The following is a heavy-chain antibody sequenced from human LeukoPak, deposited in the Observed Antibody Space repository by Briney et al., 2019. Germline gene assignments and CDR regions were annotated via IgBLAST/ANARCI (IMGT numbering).Heavy chain of an antibody. CDR2: ISYDGSNK. J-gene: IGHJ5*02. V-gene: IGHV3-30*18. CDR1: GFTFSSYG. D-gene: IGHD3-10*01. Sequence: GGSLRLSCAASGFTFSSYGMHWVRQAPGKGLEWVAVISYDGSNKYYADSVKGRFTISGDNSKNTLYLQMNSLRAEDTAVYYCAKGGSGTFDPWGQGTLVTVSS. CDR3: AKGGSGTFDP.